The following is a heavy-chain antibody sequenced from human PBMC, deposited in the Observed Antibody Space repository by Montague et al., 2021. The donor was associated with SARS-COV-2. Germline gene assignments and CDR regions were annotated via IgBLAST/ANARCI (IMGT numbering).Heavy chain of an antibody. CDR1: GGSISSASSY. Sequence: TLSLTCTVSGGSISSASSYWTWIRQSAGKGLEWIGRIQASGITNYNPSLKSRVAMSVDTSTDQFSLSLNSVTAADTATYFCARVPNWNYVPDYWGQGTLVTVSS. J-gene: IGHJ4*02. CDR2: IQASGIT. D-gene: IGHD1-7*01. V-gene: IGHV4-61*02. CDR3: ARVPNWNYVPDY.